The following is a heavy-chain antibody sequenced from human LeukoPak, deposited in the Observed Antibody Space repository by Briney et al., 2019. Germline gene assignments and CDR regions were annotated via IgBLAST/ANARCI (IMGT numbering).Heavy chain of an antibody. Sequence: PGGSLRLSCAASGFMFSGYWMTWVRQSPGKGLEWVAVIWNDGSNKYYADSVKGRFTISRDNSKNTLFLQMNSLRAEDTAVYYCARASGSYDYWGQGTLVTVSS. J-gene: IGHJ4*02. CDR1: GFMFSGYW. CDR3: ARASGSYDY. CDR2: IWNDGSNK. D-gene: IGHD1-26*01. V-gene: IGHV3-33*08.